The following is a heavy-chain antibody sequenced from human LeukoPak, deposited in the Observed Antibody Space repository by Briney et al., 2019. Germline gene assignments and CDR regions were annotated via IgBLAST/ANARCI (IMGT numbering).Heavy chain of an antibody. Sequence: PGGSLRLSCVASGFTFSSYWMSWVRQAPGKGLEWVANIKQDGSDKYYVDSVKGRFTISRDNAKNSLYLQMNSLRAEDTAVYYCASGQKLGFWGQGTLVTVS. CDR2: IKQDGSDK. V-gene: IGHV3-7*01. CDR1: GFTFSSYW. J-gene: IGHJ4*02. D-gene: IGHD6-13*01. CDR3: ASGQKLGF.